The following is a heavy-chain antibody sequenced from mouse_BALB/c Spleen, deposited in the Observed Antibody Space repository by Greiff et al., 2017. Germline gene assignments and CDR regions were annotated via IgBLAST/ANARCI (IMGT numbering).Heavy chain of an antibody. D-gene: IGHD6-1*01. CDR2: IYPYNGGT. CDR3: ARDQPGAMDY. J-gene: IGHJ4*01. V-gene: IGHV1S29*02. CDR1: GYTFTDYN. Sequence: VQLQQSGPELVKPGASVKISCKASGYTFTDYNMHWVKQSHGKSLEWIGYIYPYNGGTGYNQKFKGKATLTADTSSSTAYMQLSSLTSEDSAVYFCARDQPGAMDYWGQGTSVTVSS.